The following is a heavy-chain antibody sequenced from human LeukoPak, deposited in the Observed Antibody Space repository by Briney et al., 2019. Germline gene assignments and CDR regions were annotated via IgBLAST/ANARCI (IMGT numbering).Heavy chain of an antibody. J-gene: IGHJ4*02. D-gene: IGHD3-22*01. V-gene: IGHV3-74*01. CDR1: GFTFSSHW. CDR3: AKVPYYYDSSGYRSH. CDR2: INTDGSGT. Sequence: GGSLRLSCAASGFTFSSHWMHWVRQAPGKGLVWVSRINTDGSGTDYADSVKGRFTISRDNAKNTLYLQMNSLRAEDTAVYYCAKVPYYYDSSGYRSHWGQGTLVTVSS.